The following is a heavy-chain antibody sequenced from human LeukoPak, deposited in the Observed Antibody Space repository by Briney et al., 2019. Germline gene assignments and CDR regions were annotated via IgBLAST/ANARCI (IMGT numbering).Heavy chain of an antibody. J-gene: IGHJ4*02. CDR3: ASLTLGSHIDY. CDR1: GGSISSDY. D-gene: IGHD4-23*01. CDR2: IYYSGST. Sequence: SETLSLTCNVSGGSISSDYWSWIRQPPGKGLEWIGYIYYSGSTNYNPSLKSRVTISVDTSKNQFFLKLSSVTAADTAVYYCASLTLGSHIDYRGQGTLVTVSS. V-gene: IGHV4-59*08.